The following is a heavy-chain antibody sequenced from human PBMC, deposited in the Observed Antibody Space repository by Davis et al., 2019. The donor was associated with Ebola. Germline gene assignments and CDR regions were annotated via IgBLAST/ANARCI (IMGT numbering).Heavy chain of an antibody. D-gene: IGHD5-12*01. Sequence: PGGSLRLSCAASGFTFSNAWMSWVRQAPGKGLEWVGRIKSKTDGGTTDYAAPVKGRFTISRDDSKDTLYLQMNSLKTEDTAMYYCTTGEWLRLYFPDDYWGQGSLVTVSS. J-gene: IGHJ4*02. V-gene: IGHV3-15*01. CDR3: TTGEWLRLYFPDDY. CDR2: IKSKTDGGTT. CDR1: GFTFSNAW.